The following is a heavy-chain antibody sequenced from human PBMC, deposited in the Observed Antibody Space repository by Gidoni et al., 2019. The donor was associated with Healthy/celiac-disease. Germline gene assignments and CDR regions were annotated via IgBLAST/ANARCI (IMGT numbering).Heavy chain of an antibody. CDR1: GGTFSSYV. CDR2: VIPISSKA. Sequence: QVQLVQSGAEVKKPGPPVKVSCMASGGTFSSYVISWVRQAPGQGLAWLRGVIPISSKADYAQKFQCRVTITADESTSTAYMELSSLRSEDTAVYDCGRDQERAFDIWGQGTMVTVSS. V-gene: IGHV1-69*01. J-gene: IGHJ3*02. CDR3: GRDQERAFDI.